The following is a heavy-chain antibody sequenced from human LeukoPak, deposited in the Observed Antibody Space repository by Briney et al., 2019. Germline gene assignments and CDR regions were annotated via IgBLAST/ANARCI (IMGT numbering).Heavy chain of an antibody. D-gene: IGHD5-18*01. CDR3: ARGTTDGYSYGRFDY. CDR2: IYYSGTT. Sequence: SETLSLTCSVSGGSISSGGFYWSWIRQHPGKGLEWLGYIYYSGTTYYNPSLKSRVTFSVDTSKNQFSLKLNPVTAADTALYYCARGTTDGYSYGRFDYWGQGTLVTVSS. CDR1: GGSISSGGFY. V-gene: IGHV4-31*03. J-gene: IGHJ4*02.